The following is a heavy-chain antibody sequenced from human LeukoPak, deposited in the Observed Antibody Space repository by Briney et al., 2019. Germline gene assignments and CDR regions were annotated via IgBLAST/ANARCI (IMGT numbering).Heavy chain of an antibody. CDR3: ARDPRGPAGYDSPARDTFDY. Sequence: GGSLRLSCAASGFTFSSYAMHWVRQAPGNGLEWVAVIFYDGTIQYYSDSVRGRLIVSRDNPKNTLYLQMNSLRAEDTAVYYCARDPRGPAGYDSPARDTFDYWGQGTLVTVSS. CDR1: GFTFSSYA. D-gene: IGHD3-22*01. CDR2: IFYDGTIQ. J-gene: IGHJ4*02. V-gene: IGHV3-30*04.